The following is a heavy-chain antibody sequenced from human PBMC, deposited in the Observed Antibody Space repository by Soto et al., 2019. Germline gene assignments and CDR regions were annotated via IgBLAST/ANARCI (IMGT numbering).Heavy chain of an antibody. CDR1: GGSISGSY. J-gene: IGHJ4*02. CDR3: ARSVAVPGAHIDY. V-gene: IGHV4-59*01. CDR2: VYYTGST. D-gene: IGHD6-19*01. Sequence: SETLSLTCSVSGGSISGSYWSWIRQSPGKGLEWLGYVYYTGSTNYSPTRRSRVNISVGTSKNEFSLRLSSVTAADTAVYFCARSVAVPGAHIDYWGQGTQVTVPQ.